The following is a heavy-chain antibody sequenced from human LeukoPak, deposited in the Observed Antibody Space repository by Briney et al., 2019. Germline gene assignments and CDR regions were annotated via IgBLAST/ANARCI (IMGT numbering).Heavy chain of an antibody. D-gene: IGHD4-23*01. CDR1: GFTFSSYE. CDR3: ARKYGGNSGFYY. J-gene: IGHJ4*02. Sequence: GGSLRLSCAASGFTFSSYEMNWVRQATGKGLEWVSYISSSGSTIYYADSVKGRFTISRDNAKNSLYLQMNSLRAEDTAVYYCARKYGGNSGFYYWGQGTLVTVSS. V-gene: IGHV3-48*03. CDR2: ISSSGSTI.